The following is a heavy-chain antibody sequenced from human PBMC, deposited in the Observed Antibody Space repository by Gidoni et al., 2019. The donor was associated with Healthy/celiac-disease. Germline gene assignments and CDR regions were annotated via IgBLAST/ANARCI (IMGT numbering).Heavy chain of an antibody. D-gene: IGHD4-17*01. CDR2: IYYSGRT. CDR1: GASISSSSYY. Sequence: QLQLQESGPGLVKPSETLSLPCTVSGASISSSSYYWGWIRQPPGKGLEWIGSIYYSGRTYYNPSLKSRVTISVDTSKNQFSLKLSSVTAADTAVYYCARSWGVLTTVTTFLGWFDPWGQGTLVTVSS. J-gene: IGHJ5*02. V-gene: IGHV4-39*01. CDR3: ARSWGVLTTVTTFLGWFDP.